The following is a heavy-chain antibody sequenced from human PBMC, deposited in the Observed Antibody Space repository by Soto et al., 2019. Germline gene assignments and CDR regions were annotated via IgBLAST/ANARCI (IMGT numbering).Heavy chain of an antibody. CDR1: GGSVSNSNYY. Sequence: LSLTCTVSGGSVSNSNYYWGWIRQSPGKGLEWIVSVYYRGRSYSKSSVKSRVTISVDTSKNQFSLNLNSVTASDTAVYFCVSQRTSVLTQAYFDYWGPGALVTVSS. V-gene: IGHV4-39*01. D-gene: IGHD2-8*01. CDR3: VSQRTSVLTQAYFDY. J-gene: IGHJ4*02. CDR2: VYYRGRS.